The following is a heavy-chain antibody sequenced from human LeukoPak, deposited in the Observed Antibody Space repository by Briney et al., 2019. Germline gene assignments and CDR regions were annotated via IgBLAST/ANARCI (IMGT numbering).Heavy chain of an antibody. CDR3: ARFGYSGWNLEY. Sequence: GGSLRLSCAASGFSFRDFWMTWVRQAPGKGLEWVANINQGGSVKYYVDSVKGGFTISRDDAKSSLYVQMNSLRDEDTAEYYCARFGYSGWNLEYWGQGTLVTVSS. CDR1: GFSFRDFW. CDR2: INQGGSVK. D-gene: IGHD5-12*01. V-gene: IGHV3-7*01. J-gene: IGHJ4*02.